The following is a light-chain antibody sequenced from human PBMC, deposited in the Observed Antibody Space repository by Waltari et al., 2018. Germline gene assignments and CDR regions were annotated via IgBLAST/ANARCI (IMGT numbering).Light chain of an antibody. Sequence: DIQMTQAPSSLSASVGDRVTITCRASQTISKYLHWYQQKPGKAPKLLIYAASSLQSGVPSRFSGSGSGTHFTLTISNLQPEDFATYYCQQSYSTPYTFGQGTKLEIK. CDR3: QQSYSTPYT. CDR2: AAS. V-gene: IGKV1-39*01. CDR1: QTISKY. J-gene: IGKJ2*01.